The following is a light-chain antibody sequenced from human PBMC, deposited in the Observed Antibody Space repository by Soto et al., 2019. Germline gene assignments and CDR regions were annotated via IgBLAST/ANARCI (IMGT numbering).Light chain of an antibody. CDR2: YAS. J-gene: IGKJ2*01. CDR3: QQYNSYSLYT. Sequence: GDRVTITCRASQCISSWLAWYQQQPGKAPKLLIYYASSLESGVPSRFSGSGSGREFTLTISSLQPDDFATYYCQQYNSYSLYTFGKGTKLEIK. V-gene: IGKV1-5*01. CDR1: QCISSW.